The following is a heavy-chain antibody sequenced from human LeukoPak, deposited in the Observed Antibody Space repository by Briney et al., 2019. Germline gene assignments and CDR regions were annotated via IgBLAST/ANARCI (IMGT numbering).Heavy chain of an antibody. V-gene: IGHV3-66*04. CDR3: ARQGMYYDILTGYFRLSGYGMDV. J-gene: IGHJ6*02. CDR1: GFTVSSNY. CDR2: IYSGGST. Sequence: PGGSLRLSCAASGFTVSSNYMSWVRQAPGKGLEWVSDIYSGGSTYYADPVKGRFTIPRNNSKNTLYLQMTSLRAEDTAVYYCARQGMYYDILTGYFRLSGYGMDVWGQGTTVTVSS. D-gene: IGHD3-9*01.